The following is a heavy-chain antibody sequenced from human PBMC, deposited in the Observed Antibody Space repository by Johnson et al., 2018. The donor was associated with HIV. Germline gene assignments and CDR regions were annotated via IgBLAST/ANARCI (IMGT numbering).Heavy chain of an antibody. CDR1: GFTVSAYY. D-gene: IGHD7-27*01. J-gene: IGHJ3*02. CDR3: ARDPSSQDSRLTGDFGAFDI. V-gene: IGHV3-20*04. CDR2: INWNGDRT. Sequence: EVQLVESGGGLIRPGGSLRLSCAASGFTVSAYYMSWVRQAPGKGLEWVSNINWNGDRTGYADSVKGRFTISRDNAKNSLYLQMNSLRAEDTALYYCARDPSSQDSRLTGDFGAFDIWGLGTMVIVSS.